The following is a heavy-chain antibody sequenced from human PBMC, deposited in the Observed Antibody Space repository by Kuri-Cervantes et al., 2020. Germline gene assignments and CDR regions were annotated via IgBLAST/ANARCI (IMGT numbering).Heavy chain of an antibody. CDR1: GFTFTTYA. CDR3: AKDRGYSGSYGPTLTDAFDI. J-gene: IGHJ3*02. Sequence: GESLKISCAASGFTFTTYAMSWVRQAPGKGLEWVSGITSSGGNTYYADSVKGRFTISRDNSKNTLYLQMNSLRAEDTAVYYCAKDRGYSGSYGPTLTDAFDIWGQGTMVTVSS. V-gene: IGHV3-23*01. CDR2: ITSSGGNT. D-gene: IGHD1-26*01.